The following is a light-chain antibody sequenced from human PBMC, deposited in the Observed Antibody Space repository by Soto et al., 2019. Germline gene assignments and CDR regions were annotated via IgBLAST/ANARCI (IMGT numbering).Light chain of an antibody. V-gene: IGKV3-11*01. CDR3: QHRFNWPWT. J-gene: IGKJ1*01. CDR1: QSVSSY. Sequence: EIALTQSPATLSLSPGDIATTSSRASQSVSSYLAWYQKKPGQAPRLLIYDASDRATGIPARFIGSGSGTDCTLTISSLEPEDFAVYYCQHRFNWPWTLCQGTKV. CDR2: DAS.